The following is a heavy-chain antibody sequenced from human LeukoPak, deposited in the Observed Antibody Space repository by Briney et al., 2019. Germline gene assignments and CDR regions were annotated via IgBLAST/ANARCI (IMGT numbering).Heavy chain of an antibody. CDR2: INPNSGGT. Sequence: ASVKVSCKASGYTFTGYYMHWVRQAPGQGLEWMGWINPNSGGTNYAQKFQGRVTMTRDTSINTAYMELSRLRSDDTAVYYCARVFMYYDFWSGPITKGPKTDFDIWGQGTMVTVSS. V-gene: IGHV1-2*02. D-gene: IGHD3-3*01. J-gene: IGHJ3*02. CDR1: GYTFTGYY. CDR3: ARVFMYYDFWSGPITKGPKTDFDI.